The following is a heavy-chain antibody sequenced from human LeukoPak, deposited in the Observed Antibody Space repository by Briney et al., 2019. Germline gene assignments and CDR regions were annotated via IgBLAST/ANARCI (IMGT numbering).Heavy chain of an antibody. V-gene: IGHV4-30-2*01. J-gene: IGHJ6*02. D-gene: IGHD3-3*01. CDR2: IYHSGST. Sequence: SQTLSLTCAVSGGSISSGGYSWSWIRQPPGKGLEWIGYIYHSGSTYYNPSLKSRVTIPVDRSKNQFSLKLSSVTAADTAVYYCARGDLEWLLFPPAPNYYYYGMDVWGQGTTVTVSS. CDR3: ARGDLEWLLFPPAPNYYYYGMDV. CDR1: GGSISSGGYS.